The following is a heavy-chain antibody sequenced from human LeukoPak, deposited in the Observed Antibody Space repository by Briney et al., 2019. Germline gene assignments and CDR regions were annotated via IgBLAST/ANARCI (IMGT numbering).Heavy chain of an antibody. CDR3: ATGGPMIVVAPFDY. V-gene: IGHV1-24*01. D-gene: IGHD3-22*01. CDR1: GGSFGRYA. Sequence: ASVKVSCKAPGGSFGRYAISWVRQAPGKGLEWMGGFDPEDGETIYAQKFQGRVTMTEGTSTDTAYMELSSLRSEDTAVYYCATGGPMIVVAPFDYWGQGTLVTVSS. J-gene: IGHJ4*02. CDR2: FDPEDGET.